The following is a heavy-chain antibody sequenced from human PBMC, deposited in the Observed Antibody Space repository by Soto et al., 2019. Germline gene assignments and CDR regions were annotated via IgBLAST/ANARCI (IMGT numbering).Heavy chain of an antibody. V-gene: IGHV4-59*01. CDR2: IYYSGST. CDR3: ARDMVRGPPDY. CDR1: GGSISSYY. Sequence: SETLSLTCTVSGGSISSYYWTWIRQPPGKGLEWIGYIYYSGSTNYNPSLKSRVTISVDTSKNQFSLKLSSVTAADTAVYYCARDMVRGPPDYWGQGTLVTVSS. D-gene: IGHD3-10*01. J-gene: IGHJ4*02.